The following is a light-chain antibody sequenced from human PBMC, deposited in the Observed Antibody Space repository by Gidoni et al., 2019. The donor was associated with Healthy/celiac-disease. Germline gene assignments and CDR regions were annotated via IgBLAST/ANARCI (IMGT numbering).Light chain of an antibody. CDR1: SSDVGSYNL. CDR2: EGS. Sequence: QSALTQPASVSGSPGQSITISCTGTSSDVGSYNLVSWYQQHPGKAPKLMIYEGSKRPSGVSNRFSGSKSGNTASLTISGLQAEDEAEYYCCSYAGSSVLFGGGTKLTVL. CDR3: CSYAGSSVL. V-gene: IGLV2-23*01. J-gene: IGLJ2*01.